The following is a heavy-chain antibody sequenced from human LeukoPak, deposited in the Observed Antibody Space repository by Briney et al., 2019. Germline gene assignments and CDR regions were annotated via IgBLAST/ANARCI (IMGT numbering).Heavy chain of an antibody. CDR1: GFTFSSYW. Sequence: GGSLRLSCAASGFTFSSYWMSWVRQAPGKGLEWVANIKQDGSEKYYVDSVKGRFTISRDNAKNSLYLQMNSLRAEDTAVYYCARACKPSGWYWGHFDYWGQGTLVTVSS. J-gene: IGHJ4*02. CDR2: IKQDGSEK. V-gene: IGHV3-7*01. D-gene: IGHD6-19*01. CDR3: ARACKPSGWYWGHFDY.